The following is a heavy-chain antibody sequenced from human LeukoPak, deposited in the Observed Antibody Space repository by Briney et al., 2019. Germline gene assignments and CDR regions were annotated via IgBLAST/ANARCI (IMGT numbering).Heavy chain of an antibody. D-gene: IGHD3-10*01. Sequence: GRSLRLSCAASGFTFSSYGMHWVRQAPGKGLEWVAVIWYDGSNKYYADSVKGRFTISRDNSKNTLYLQMNSLRDEDTAVYYCAKRPRGNYLDPFDYWGQGTLVTVSS. CDR1: GFTFSSYG. J-gene: IGHJ4*02. CDR2: IWYDGSNK. V-gene: IGHV3-33*06. CDR3: AKRPRGNYLDPFDY.